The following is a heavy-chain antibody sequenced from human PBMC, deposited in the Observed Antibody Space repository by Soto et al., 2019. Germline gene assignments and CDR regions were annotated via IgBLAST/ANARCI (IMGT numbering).Heavy chain of an antibody. D-gene: IGHD2-2*01. CDR3: ARAGRIVVVPAANKREIDY. CDR2: ISAYNGNT. CDR1: GYTFTSYG. Sequence: ASVKVSCKASGYTFTSYGISWVRQAPGQGLEWMGWISAYNGNTNYAQKLQGRVTMTTDTSTSAAYMELRSLRSDDTAVYYCARAGRIVVVPAANKREIDYWGQGTLVTVSS. V-gene: IGHV1-18*01. J-gene: IGHJ4*02.